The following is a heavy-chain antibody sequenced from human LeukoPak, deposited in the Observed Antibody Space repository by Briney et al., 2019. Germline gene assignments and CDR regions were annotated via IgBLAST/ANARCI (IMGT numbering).Heavy chain of an antibody. CDR3: AIGPRQKRGPSTY. J-gene: IGHJ4*01. Sequence: GGSLRLSCAASGFTFSSYAMSWVRQAPGKGLEWVSGISTSGGSTYYADSVKGHFTISRDNSKNTLFLQMNSLRAETTAMSYCAIGPRQKRGPSTYWGHGTLVTVS. D-gene: IGHD2-2*01. CDR1: GFTFSSYA. CDR2: ISTSGGST. V-gene: IGHV3-23*01.